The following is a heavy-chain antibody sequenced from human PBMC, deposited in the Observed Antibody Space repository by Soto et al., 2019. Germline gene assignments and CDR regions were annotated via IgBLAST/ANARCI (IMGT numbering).Heavy chain of an antibody. CDR1: GFTFSSDA. D-gene: IGHD2-2*01. J-gene: IGHJ4*02. CDR2: ISASGDIT. V-gene: IGHV3-23*01. CDR3: ATFCSSTSCSSY. Sequence: GGSLRLSCAATGFTFSSDAVNWVRQTPGKGLEWVSGISASGDITYYADSVKGRFTISRDNSKNTLFLQLNSLRAEDTAVYYCATFCSSTSCSSYWGQGTLVTVSS.